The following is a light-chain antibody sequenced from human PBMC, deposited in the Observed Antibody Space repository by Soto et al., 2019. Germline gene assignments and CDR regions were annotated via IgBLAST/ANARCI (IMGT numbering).Light chain of an antibody. Sequence: IVLTQSPGTLSLSPVERATLSCMASQSVSSNSLAWYQQKPGQAPRLLIYDASSRATGIPDRFSGGGSGTDFTLTISRLEPEDFAVYYCQQSSSYPLTFGGGTKVDI. V-gene: IGKV3-20*01. CDR3: QQSSSYPLT. J-gene: IGKJ4*01. CDR1: QSVSSNS. CDR2: DAS.